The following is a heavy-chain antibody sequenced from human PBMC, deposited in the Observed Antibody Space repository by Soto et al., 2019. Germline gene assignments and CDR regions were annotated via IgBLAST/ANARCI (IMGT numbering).Heavy chain of an antibody. D-gene: IGHD3-22*01. V-gene: IGHV5-10-1*01. CDR3: ARKDYYDSSGYPPVY. Sequence: PGESLKISCKGSGYSFTSYWISWVRQMPGKGLEWMGRIDPSDSYTNYSPSFQGHVTISADKSISTAYLQWSSLKASDTAMYYCARKDYYDSSGYPPVYWGQGTLVTVSS. CDR1: GYSFTSYW. CDR2: IDPSDSYT. J-gene: IGHJ4*02.